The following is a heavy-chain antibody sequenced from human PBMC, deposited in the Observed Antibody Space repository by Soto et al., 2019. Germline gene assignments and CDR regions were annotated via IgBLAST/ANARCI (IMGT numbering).Heavy chain of an antibody. CDR2: IIPILGIA. CDR3: ASPIGYCSGGSCYDRTLGL. V-gene: IGHV1-69*02. D-gene: IGHD2-15*01. CDR1: GGTFSSYT. Sequence: QVQLVQSGAEVKKPRSSVKVSCKASGGTFSSYTISWVRQAPGQGLEWMGRIIPILGIANYAQKFQGRVTITADKSTSTAYMELSSLRSEDTAVYYCASPIGYCSGGSCYDRTLGLWGRGTLVTVSS. J-gene: IGHJ2*01.